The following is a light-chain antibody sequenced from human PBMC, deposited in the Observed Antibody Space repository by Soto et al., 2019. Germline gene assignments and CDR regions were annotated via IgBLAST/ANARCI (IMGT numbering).Light chain of an antibody. CDR2: GAS. Sequence: DIQMTQSPSSLSASVGDRVSITCRAGQSINRFLNWYQQKPGKAPKLLIYGASSLQSGVPSRFSGSGSGTYFTLTISSLQPEDFATYYCQQSYSSPQTFGQGTKVEIK. CDR1: QSINRF. J-gene: IGKJ1*01. V-gene: IGKV1-39*01. CDR3: QQSYSSPQT.